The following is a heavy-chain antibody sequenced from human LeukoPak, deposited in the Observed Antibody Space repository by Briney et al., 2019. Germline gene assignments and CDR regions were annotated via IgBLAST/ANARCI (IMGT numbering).Heavy chain of an antibody. D-gene: IGHD4-17*01. CDR1: GFTFSSYA. V-gene: IGHV3-30-3*01. CDR3: ARGARGDPGDY. Sequence: TGGSLRLSCAAPGFTFSSYAMHWVRQAPGKGLEWVAVISYDGSNKYYADSVKGRFTISRDNSKNTLYLQMNSLRAEDTAVYYCARGARGDPGDYWGQGTLVTVSS. J-gene: IGHJ4*02. CDR2: ISYDGSNK.